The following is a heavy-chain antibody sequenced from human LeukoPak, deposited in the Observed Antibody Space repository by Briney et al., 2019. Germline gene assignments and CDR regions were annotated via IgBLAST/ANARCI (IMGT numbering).Heavy chain of an antibody. J-gene: IGHJ3*02. CDR1: GFTFSSYA. V-gene: IGHV3-30*04. CDR2: ISYDGSNK. D-gene: IGHD6-6*01. Sequence: GGSLRLSCAASGFTFSSYAMHWVRQAPGKGLEWVAVISYDGSNKYYADSVKGRFTISRDNSKNTLYLQMNSLRAEDTAVYYCAKSSAGDAFDIWGQGTMVTVSS. CDR3: AKSSAGDAFDI.